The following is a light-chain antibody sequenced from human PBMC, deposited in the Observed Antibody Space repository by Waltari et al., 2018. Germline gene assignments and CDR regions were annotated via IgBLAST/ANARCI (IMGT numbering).Light chain of an antibody. J-gene: IGLJ3*02. CDR3: AAWDDSLRGWV. CDR2: KNN. Sequence: QSVLTQPPSASAIPGPGVTISSSGSTSNVRSTTVPRYQQVPGSAPNLVIYKNNQRPPGVPDRFSCAKSGTSASLAIIGVRSEDEADYYCAAWDDSLRGWVFGGGTKVTVL. V-gene: IGLV1-47*01. CDR1: TSNVRSTT.